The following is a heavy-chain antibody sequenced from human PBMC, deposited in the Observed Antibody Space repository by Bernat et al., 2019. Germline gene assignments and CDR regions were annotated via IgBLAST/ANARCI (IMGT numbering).Heavy chain of an antibody. Sequence: QVQLVESGGGVVQPGRSLRLSCAASGFTFSSYGMHWVRQAPGKGLEWVAVISYDGSNKYYADSVKGRFTISRDNSKNTLYLQMNSLRAEDTAVYYCAKDGRWIQLWLDALYYYMVVWGKGTTVTVSS. V-gene: IGHV3-30*18. CDR2: ISYDGSNK. D-gene: IGHD5-18*01. J-gene: IGHJ6*03. CDR3: AKDGRWIQLWLDALYYYMVV. CDR1: GFTFSSYG.